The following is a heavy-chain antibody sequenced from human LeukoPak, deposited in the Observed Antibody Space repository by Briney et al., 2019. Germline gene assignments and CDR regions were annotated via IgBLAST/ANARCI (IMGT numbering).Heavy chain of an antibody. J-gene: IGHJ4*02. CDR2: LSSSSSYI. CDR1: GFTFSSYS. D-gene: IGHD3-10*01. V-gene: IGHV3-21*01. CDR3: ARHGSGSYYVVY. Sequence: GTLCLSCAASGFTFSSYSMSWVRPAPGQGLEWVSSLSSSSSYIYFADSLRGRFTISRDNATNSLYLQMNSLRAEDTAVYCCARHGSGSYYVVYWGEETLVTVSS.